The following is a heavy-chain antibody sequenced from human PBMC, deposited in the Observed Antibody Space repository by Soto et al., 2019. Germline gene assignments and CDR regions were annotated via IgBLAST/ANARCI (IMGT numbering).Heavy chain of an antibody. D-gene: IGHD6-19*01. CDR2: ISSSSSYI. V-gene: IGHV3-21*01. CDR1: GFTFSSYS. J-gene: IGHJ6*02. Sequence: GESLKISCAASGFTFSSYSMNWVRQAPGKGLEWVSSISSSSSYIYYADSVKGRFTISRDNAKNSLYLQMNSLRAEDTAVYYCARDLAVAGTYYYYYYGMDVWGQGTTVTVSS. CDR3: ARDLAVAGTYYYYYYGMDV.